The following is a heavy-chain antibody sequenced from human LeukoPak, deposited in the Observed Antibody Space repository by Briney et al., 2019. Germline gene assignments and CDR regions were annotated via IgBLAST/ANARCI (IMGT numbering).Heavy chain of an antibody. Sequence: PSETLSLTCAVYGGSFSGYYWSWIRQTPGKGLEWIGEINHSGSTNYNPSLKSRVTISVDTSKNQFSLKLSSVTAADTAVYYCARVKDTSSGGEFDYWGQGTLVTVSS. CDR1: GGSFSGYY. CDR3: ARVKDTSSGGEFDY. D-gene: IGHD2-15*01. CDR2: INHSGST. J-gene: IGHJ4*02. V-gene: IGHV4-34*01.